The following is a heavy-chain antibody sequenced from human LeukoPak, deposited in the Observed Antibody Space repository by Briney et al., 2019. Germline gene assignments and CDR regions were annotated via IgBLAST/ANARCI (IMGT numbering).Heavy chain of an antibody. CDR3: AKWVVYYYYYMDV. J-gene: IGHJ6*03. Sequence: PGGSLRLSCAASGFTFSSYAMSWVRQAPGKGLEWVSAISGSGGSTYYADSVKGRFTISRDNSKNTQYLQMNSLRAEDTAVYYCAKWVVYYYYYMDVWGKGTTVTVSS. V-gene: IGHV3-23*01. CDR1: GFTFSSYA. CDR2: ISGSGGST. D-gene: IGHD2-15*01.